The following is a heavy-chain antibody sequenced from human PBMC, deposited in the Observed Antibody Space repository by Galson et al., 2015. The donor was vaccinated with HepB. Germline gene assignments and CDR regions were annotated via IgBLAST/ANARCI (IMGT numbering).Heavy chain of an antibody. CDR3: ARDELRWSGYYTKTHLDY. CDR2: ISSSSSTI. J-gene: IGHJ4*02. Sequence: SLRLSCAASGFTFSSYSMNWVRQAPGKGLEWVSYISSSSSTIYYADSVKGRFTISRDNAKNSLYLQMNSLRAEDTAVYYCARDELRWSGYYTKTHLDYWGQGTLVTVSS. CDR1: GFTFSSYS. V-gene: IGHV3-48*01. D-gene: IGHD3-3*01.